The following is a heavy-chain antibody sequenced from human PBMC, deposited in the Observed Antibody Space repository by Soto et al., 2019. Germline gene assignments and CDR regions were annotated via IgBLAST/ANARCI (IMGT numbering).Heavy chain of an antibody. CDR1: GFTFSDNY. J-gene: IGHJ6*02. D-gene: IGHD6-13*01. Sequence: QVQLVESGGGLVKPGGSLRLSCAASGFTFSDNYMSWIRQAPGMGLAWVAYISGGGFTIYNADSVKGRFTISRDNAKNSLYLQMDSLRAEDTAVYYCARNTLSAAGSDNYGLDVWGRGTTVAVSS. CDR2: ISGGGFTI. CDR3: ARNTLSAAGSDNYGLDV. V-gene: IGHV3-11*01.